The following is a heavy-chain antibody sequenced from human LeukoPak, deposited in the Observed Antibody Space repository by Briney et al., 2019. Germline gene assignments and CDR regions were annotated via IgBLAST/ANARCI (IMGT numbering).Heavy chain of an antibody. V-gene: IGHV3-30*18. CDR2: ISYDGSNK. J-gene: IGHJ4*02. CDR1: GFTFSSYG. Sequence: PGGSLRLSCAASGFTFSSYGMHWVRQAPGKGLEWVAVISYDGSNKYYADSVKGRFTISRDNSKNTLYLQTNSLRAEDTAVYYCAKDRGSLLRYYFDYWGQGTLVTVSS. D-gene: IGHD3-9*01. CDR3: AKDRGSLLRYYFDY.